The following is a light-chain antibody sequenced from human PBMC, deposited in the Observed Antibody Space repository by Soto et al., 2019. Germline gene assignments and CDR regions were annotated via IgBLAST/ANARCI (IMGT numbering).Light chain of an antibody. V-gene: IGKV1-39*01. CDR3: QQSYSSTQMYT. J-gene: IGKJ2*01. CDR2: AAS. CDR1: QSISSS. Sequence: DIQMTQSPSSLSASVGDRVTITSRASQSISSSLNWYQQKPGKAPDLLIYAASNLQSGVPSRFSGSGSGTDFTLNISSLQTEDFATYYCQQSYSSTQMYTFGQGNKLEIK.